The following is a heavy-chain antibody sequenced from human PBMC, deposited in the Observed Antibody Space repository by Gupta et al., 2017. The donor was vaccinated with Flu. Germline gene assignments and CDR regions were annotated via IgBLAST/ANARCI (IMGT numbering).Heavy chain of an antibody. CDR3: ARGDGLRLLVWFQNRYNWFDP. CDR2: INHSGVT. Sequence: WIRQHPGKGLEWIGEINHSGVTNYNPSLKSRVTISEDTSKNQFFLKMNSKTAADTAVYYCARGDGLRLLVWFQNRYNWFDPWGQGILVTVS. J-gene: IGHJ5*02. D-gene: IGHD3-3*01. V-gene: IGHV4-34*01.